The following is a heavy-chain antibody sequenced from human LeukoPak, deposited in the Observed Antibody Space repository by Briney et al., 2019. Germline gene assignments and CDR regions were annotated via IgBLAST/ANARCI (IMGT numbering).Heavy chain of an antibody. Sequence: GGPLRLSCAASGFTFSSYSMNWVRQAPGKGLEWVSGISWNSGSIGYADSAKGRFTISRDNAKNSLYLQMNSLRAEDTALYYCAKDKSSGYYRTDAFDIWGQGTMVTVSS. CDR3: AKDKSSGYYRTDAFDI. V-gene: IGHV3-9*01. CDR2: ISWNSGSI. D-gene: IGHD3-22*01. CDR1: GFTFSSYS. J-gene: IGHJ3*02.